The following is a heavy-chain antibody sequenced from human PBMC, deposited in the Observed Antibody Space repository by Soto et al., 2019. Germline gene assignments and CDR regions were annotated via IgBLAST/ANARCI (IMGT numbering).Heavy chain of an antibody. CDR2: IYYSRST. V-gene: IGHV4-59*01. D-gene: IGHD4-17*01. J-gene: IGHJ4*02. CDR3: VRACGDYVFDY. CDR1: GGSISSYY. Sequence: QVQLQESGPGLVKPSETLSLTCTVSGGSISSYYWSWIRQPPGKGLEWIGYIYYSRSTNDNPSLKLRVTISGATSKNQFSLKLSSVTAADTSVYYCVRACGDYVFDYWCQGTLVTVSS.